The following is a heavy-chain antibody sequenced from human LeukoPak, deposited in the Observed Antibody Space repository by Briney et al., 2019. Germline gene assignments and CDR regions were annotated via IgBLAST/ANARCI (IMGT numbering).Heavy chain of an antibody. Sequence: GGSLRLSCAASGFTFSDYNMNWVRQVPGKGLESVSYMSRSGDIIYYADSVKGRFTISRDNAKNTLYLQMNSLRAEDTAVYYCAREFSYYYDSSGLNWFDPWGQGTLVTVSS. V-gene: IGHV3-48*04. CDR2: MSRSGDII. CDR3: AREFSYYYDSSGLNWFDP. J-gene: IGHJ5*02. D-gene: IGHD3-22*01. CDR1: GFTFSDYN.